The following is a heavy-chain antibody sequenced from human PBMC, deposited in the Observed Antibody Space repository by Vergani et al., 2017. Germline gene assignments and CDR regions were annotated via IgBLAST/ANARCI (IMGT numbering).Heavy chain of an antibody. D-gene: IGHD4-17*01. Sequence: QVQLVESGGGVVQPGGSLRFSCAASGFTFSSYGMHWVRQAPGKGLEWVAFIRYDGSNKYYANSVKGRFTISRDNSKNTLYLQMNSLRAEDTAVYYCAKDYGDYTYYFDYWGQGTLVTVSS. CDR3: AKDYGDYTYYFDY. CDR1: GFTFSSYG. CDR2: IRYDGSNK. V-gene: IGHV3-30*02. J-gene: IGHJ4*02.